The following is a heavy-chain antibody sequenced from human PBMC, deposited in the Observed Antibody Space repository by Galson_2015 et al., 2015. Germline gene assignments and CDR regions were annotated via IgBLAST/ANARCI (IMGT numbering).Heavy chain of an antibody. J-gene: IGHJ4*02. CDR2: INPSGGST. V-gene: IGHV1-46*01. Sequence: SVKVSCQASGFTFTSSAVHWVRPAPGQGLEWMGIINPSGGSTSYAQKFQGRVTMTRDTSTSTVYMELSSLRSEDTSVYYCARDKGYYDSSGYYWELDYWCQGTLVTVSS. D-gene: IGHD3-22*01. CDR1: GFTFTSSA. CDR3: ARDKGYYDSSGYYWELDY.